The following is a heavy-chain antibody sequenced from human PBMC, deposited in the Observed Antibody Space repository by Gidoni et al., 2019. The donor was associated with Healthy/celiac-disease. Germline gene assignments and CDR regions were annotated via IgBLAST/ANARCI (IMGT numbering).Heavy chain of an antibody. CDR1: GFPFYDYG. CDR2: INWNGGST. CDR3: ARDAATVTATPIFGY. D-gene: IGHD4-17*01. J-gene: IGHJ4*02. Sequence: EVQLVESGGGVVRPGGSLRLSCAASGFPFYDYGMGWGRQAPGKGLEWVSGINWNGGSTGYADAVKGRFTISRDNDKNSLYLQMNSLRAEDTALYYCARDAATVTATPIFGYWGQGTLVTVSS. V-gene: IGHV3-20*04.